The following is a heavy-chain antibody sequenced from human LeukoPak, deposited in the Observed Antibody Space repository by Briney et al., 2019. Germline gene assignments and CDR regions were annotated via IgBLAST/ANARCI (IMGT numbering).Heavy chain of an antibody. Sequence: ASVKVSCKASGCTFTNYGISWVRQAPGQGLEWMGWISPYNGNTHYAQRLQGRVTMTTDTFTSTVHMELRSLRSDDTAVYYCARDDCSGGSCYHGDYWGQGTLVTVSS. D-gene: IGHD2-15*01. CDR1: GCTFTNYG. CDR3: ARDDCSGGSCYHGDY. CDR2: ISPYNGNT. V-gene: IGHV1-18*01. J-gene: IGHJ4*02.